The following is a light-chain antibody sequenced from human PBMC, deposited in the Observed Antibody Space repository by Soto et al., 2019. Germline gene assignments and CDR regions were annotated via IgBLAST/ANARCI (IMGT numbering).Light chain of an antibody. Sequence: EIVMTQSPATLSVSPGERATLSCRASQSVSTNLAWYQQKPGQAPRLLIFGASTRATDVPARFGGSGSGTEFTLTISSLQSEDFAVYYCLQHNSWPRTFGQGTRLEV. J-gene: IGKJ1*01. V-gene: IGKV3-15*01. CDR2: GAS. CDR1: QSVSTN. CDR3: LQHNSWPRT.